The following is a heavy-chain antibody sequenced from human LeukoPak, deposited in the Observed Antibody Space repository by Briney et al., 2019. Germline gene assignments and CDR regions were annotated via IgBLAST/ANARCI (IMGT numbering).Heavy chain of an antibody. V-gene: IGHV3-9*01. CDR1: GFTFDDYA. CDR3: AKAAFSSWTSGGVNR. Sequence: PGGSLRLSCAASGFTFDDYAMHWVRQAPGKGLEWVSGISWNSGSIGYADSVKGRFTISRDNAKNSLYLQMNSLRTEDTALYYCAKAAFSSWTSGGVNRWGQGTLVTVSS. CDR2: ISWNSGSI. J-gene: IGHJ5*02. D-gene: IGHD6-13*01.